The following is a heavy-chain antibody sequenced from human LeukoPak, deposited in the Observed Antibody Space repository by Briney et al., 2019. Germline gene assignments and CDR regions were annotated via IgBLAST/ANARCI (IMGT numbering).Heavy chain of an antibody. CDR3: ARDRYYDFWSGSPFDY. Sequence: TGGSLRLSCAASGFTFDDYAMHWVRQAPGKGLEWVSGISWNSGSIGYADSVKGRFTISRDNAKNSLYLQMNSLRAEDTAVYYCARDRYYDFWSGSPFDYWGQGTLVTVSS. CDR2: ISWNSGSI. CDR1: GFTFDDYA. V-gene: IGHV3-9*01. D-gene: IGHD3-3*01. J-gene: IGHJ4*02.